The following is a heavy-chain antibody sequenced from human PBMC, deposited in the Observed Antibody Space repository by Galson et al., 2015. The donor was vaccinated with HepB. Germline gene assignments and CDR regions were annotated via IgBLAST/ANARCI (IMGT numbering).Heavy chain of an antibody. J-gene: IGHJ3*02. V-gene: IGHV1-18*04. Sequence: SVKVSCKASGYTFTSYGISWVRQAPGQGLEWMGWISAYNGNTNYAQKLQGRVTMTTDTSTSTAYMELRSLRSDDTAVYFCARADSSTWYSELDIWGQGTMVTVSS. CDR2: ISAYNGNT. D-gene: IGHD6-13*01. CDR1: GYTFTSYG. CDR3: ARADSSTWYSELDI.